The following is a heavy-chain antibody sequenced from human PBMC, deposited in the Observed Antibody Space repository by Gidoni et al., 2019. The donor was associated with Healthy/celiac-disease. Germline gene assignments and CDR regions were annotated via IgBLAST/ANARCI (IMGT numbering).Heavy chain of an antibody. J-gene: IGHJ5*02. CDR3: ARDAQLLWFRDKHWFDP. CDR1: GYSISSGSS. V-gene: IGHV4-38-2*02. CDR2: IYHSGST. D-gene: IGHD3-10*01. Sequence: QVQLQESGPGLVKPSETLSLTCAVSGYSISSGSSWGWIRQPPGKGLEWIGSIYHSGSTYYNPSLKSQVTISVDTSKNQFSLKLSSVTAADTAVYYCARDAQLLWFRDKHWFDPWGQGTLVTVSS.